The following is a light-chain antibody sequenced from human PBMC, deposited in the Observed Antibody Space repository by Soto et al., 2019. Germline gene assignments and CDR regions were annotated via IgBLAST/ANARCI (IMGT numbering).Light chain of an antibody. CDR2: EVT. CDR1: SSEAGGHNY. V-gene: IGLV2-14*01. Sequence: QSALTQPASVSGSPGQSITISCTGTSSEAGGHNYVSWYQQHPGKAPKLMIYEVTTRPSGVSNRFSGAKSGNTADLTISGLQAEYEADYYCSSYTSDTTGVFGTGTKLTVL. CDR3: SSYTSDTTGV. J-gene: IGLJ1*01.